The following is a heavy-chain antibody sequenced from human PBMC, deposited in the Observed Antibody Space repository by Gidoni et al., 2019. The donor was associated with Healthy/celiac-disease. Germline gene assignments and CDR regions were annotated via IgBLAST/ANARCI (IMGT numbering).Heavy chain of an antibody. CDR2: IIPILGIA. CDR3: ARDQGYCSGGSCPLQH. V-gene: IGHV1-69*04. CDR1: GGTFSSYA. D-gene: IGHD2-15*01. Sequence: QVQLVQSGAAVKKPGSSVTVSCKASGGTFSSYAISWVRQAPGQGLEWMGRIIPILGIANYAQKFQGRVTITADKSTSTAYMELSSLRSEDTAVYYCARDQGYCSGGSCPLQHWGQGTLVTVSS. J-gene: IGHJ1*01.